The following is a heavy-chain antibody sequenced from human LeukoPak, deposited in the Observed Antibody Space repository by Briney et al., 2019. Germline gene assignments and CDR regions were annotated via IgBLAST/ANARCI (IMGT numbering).Heavy chain of an antibody. Sequence: ASVKVSCKASVYNFTGYYLHWVRRAPGRGLEWMGWINPHSGTTDYAQQLQGRVTLNRDTSSTTAYMEMTGLTSDDTDVYYCARGGGSWDYWGQGTLVTVSS. V-gene: IGHV1-2*02. CDR2: INPHSGTT. CDR1: VYNFTGYY. D-gene: IGHD1-26*01. J-gene: IGHJ4*02. CDR3: ARGGGSWDY.